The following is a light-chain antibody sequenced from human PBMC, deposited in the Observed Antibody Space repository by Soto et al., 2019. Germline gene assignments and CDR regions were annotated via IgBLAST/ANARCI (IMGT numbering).Light chain of an antibody. V-gene: IGKV1-13*02. CDR3: QQFHCSAIA. CDR1: QVIRSA. Sequence: ALQLTQTPSSLSASVGDRVSMTCRASQVIRSALAWYQQKPGNAPKLLIYDASTLEVGVPSRFSGSGSGTDFTITISSLQPEDFATYYCQQFHCSAIAFGPGTRLEIK. J-gene: IGKJ5*01. CDR2: DAS.